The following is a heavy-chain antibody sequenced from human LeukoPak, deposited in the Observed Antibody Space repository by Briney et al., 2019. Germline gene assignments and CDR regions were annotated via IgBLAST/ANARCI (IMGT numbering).Heavy chain of an antibody. CDR1: GFTFSRHG. Sequence: PGGSLRLSCAASGFTFSRHGMHWVRQAPGKGLEWVALIWYDGSNRYYADSVKGRFTISRDNSKDTLYLQMNSLRAEDTAVYYCAKDLGRTDYFDYWGQGTLVTVSS. J-gene: IGHJ4*02. CDR2: IWYDGSNR. CDR3: AKDLGRTDYFDY. V-gene: IGHV3-30*02. D-gene: IGHD7-27*01.